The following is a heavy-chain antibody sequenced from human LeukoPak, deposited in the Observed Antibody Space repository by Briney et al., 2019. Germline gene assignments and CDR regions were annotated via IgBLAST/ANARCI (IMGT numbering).Heavy chain of an antibody. Sequence: NTSETLSLTCTVSGGSISSGSYYWSWIRQPAGKGLEWIGRIYTSGSTNYNPSLKSRVTISVDTSKNQFSLKLSSVTAADTAVYYCARDHHTVTQQNYYYYYMDVWGKGTTVTISS. CDR3: ARDHHTVTQQNYYYYYMDV. CDR2: IYTSGST. J-gene: IGHJ6*03. V-gene: IGHV4-61*02. CDR1: GGSISSGSYY. D-gene: IGHD4-17*01.